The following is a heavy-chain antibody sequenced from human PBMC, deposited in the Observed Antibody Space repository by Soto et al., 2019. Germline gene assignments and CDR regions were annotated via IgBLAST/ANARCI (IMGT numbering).Heavy chain of an antibody. CDR3: ARGGIYDILTGYYNDAFDI. D-gene: IGHD3-9*01. CDR1: GGSISSYY. Sequence: NPSETLSLTCTVSGGSISSYYWSWIRQPPGKGLEWIGYIYYSGSTNYNPSLKSRVTISVDTSKNQFSLKLSSVTAADTAVYYCARGGIYDILTGYYNDAFDIWGQGTMVTVSS. V-gene: IGHV4-59*01. CDR2: IYYSGST. J-gene: IGHJ3*02.